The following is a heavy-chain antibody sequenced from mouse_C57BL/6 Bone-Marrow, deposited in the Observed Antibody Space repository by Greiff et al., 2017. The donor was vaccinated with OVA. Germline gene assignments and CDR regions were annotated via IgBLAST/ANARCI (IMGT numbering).Heavy chain of an antibody. V-gene: IGHV1-69*01. CDR2: IDPSDSYT. CDR3: ARDYSKGYYAMDY. CDR1: GYTFTSYW. Sequence: QVQLQQPGAELVMPGASVKLSCKASGYTFTSYWMHWVKQRPGQGLEWIGEIDPSDSYTNYNQKLKGKSTLTVDKSSSTAYMQLSSLTSEDSAGYYCARDYSKGYYAMDYWGQGTSVTVSS. D-gene: IGHD2-5*01. J-gene: IGHJ4*01.